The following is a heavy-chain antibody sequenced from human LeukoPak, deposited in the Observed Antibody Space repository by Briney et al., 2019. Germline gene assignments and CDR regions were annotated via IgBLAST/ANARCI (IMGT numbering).Heavy chain of an antibody. CDR1: GFTFSTYA. D-gene: IGHD3-10*01. V-gene: IGHV3-23*01. J-gene: IGHJ1*01. Sequence: GGSLRLSCAVSGFTFSTYAMSWVRRAPGRGREWVSAIRGCGATTYYADSVKRRFTISRDNTKNTLYLQMNSLRAEDTAVYYCASHGITMAEHFQRWGQGTLVSVSS. CDR3: ASHGITMAEHFQR. CDR2: IRGCGATT.